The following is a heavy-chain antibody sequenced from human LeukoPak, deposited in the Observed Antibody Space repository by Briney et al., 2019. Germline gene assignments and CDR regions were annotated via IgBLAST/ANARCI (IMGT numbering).Heavy chain of an antibody. V-gene: IGHV3-23*01. CDR1: GFTFSSYG. J-gene: IGHJ5*02. D-gene: IGHD6-13*01. Sequence: GGSLRLSCAASGFTFSSYGMSWVRQAPGKGLEWVSGISDGAGITYYADSVKGRFTISRDNSKNTLHLQTSSLRAEDTAVYYCATRSSSIAAAGLYNWLDPWGQGTLVTVSS. CDR3: ATRSSSIAAAGLYNWLDP. CDR2: ISDGAGIT.